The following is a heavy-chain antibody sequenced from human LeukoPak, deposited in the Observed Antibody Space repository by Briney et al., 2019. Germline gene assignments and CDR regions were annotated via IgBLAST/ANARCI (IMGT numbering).Heavy chain of an antibody. V-gene: IGHV3-64D*06. CDR3: VKGSSCYFDSGGYYVDY. CDR2: ISSNGGST. J-gene: IGHJ4*02. Sequence: PGGSLRLSCSASGFSFRSFAMHWVRQAPGKGLEYVSAISSNGGSTYYADSVKARFTISRDNSKSTLYLQMSSLRAEDTAVYYCVKGSSCYFDSGGYYVDYWGQGVLVTVSS. CDR1: GFSFRSFA. D-gene: IGHD3-22*01.